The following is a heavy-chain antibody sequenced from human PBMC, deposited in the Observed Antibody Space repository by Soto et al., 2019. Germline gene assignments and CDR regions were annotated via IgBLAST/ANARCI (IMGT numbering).Heavy chain of an antibody. CDR2: INWNGGST. J-gene: IGHJ6*02. V-gene: IGHV3-20*04. CDR3: ARDPIAAAGTYYYYYGMDV. CDR1: GFTFDDYG. D-gene: IGHD6-13*01. Sequence: EVQLVESGGGVVRPGGSLRLSCAASGFTFDDYGMSWVRQAPGKGLEWVSGINWNGGSTGYADSVKGRFTISRDNAKNSMYLQMNSLRAEDTDLYYCARDPIAAAGTYYYYYGMDVWGQGTTVTVSS.